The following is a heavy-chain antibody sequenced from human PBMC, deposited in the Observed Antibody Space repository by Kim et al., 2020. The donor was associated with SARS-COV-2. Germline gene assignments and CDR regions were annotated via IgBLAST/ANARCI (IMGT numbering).Heavy chain of an antibody. CDR2: IRIKSNSYAT. CDR3: LRGSIISAVAPVTDAGN. J-gene: IGHJ1*01. D-gene: IGHD5-18*01. V-gene: IGHV3-73*01. Sequence: GGSLRLSCAASGFTFSGSDMHWVRQASGKGLEWVGRIRIKSNSYATAYAASVKGRFTVSRGDSKNTAFMQMNILKTDDTAVYYCLRGSIISAVAPVTDAGNWGQGTLVTVSS. CDR1: GFTFSGSD.